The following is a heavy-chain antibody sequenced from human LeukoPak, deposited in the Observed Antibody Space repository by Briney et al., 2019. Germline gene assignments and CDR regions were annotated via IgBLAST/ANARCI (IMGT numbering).Heavy chain of an antibody. CDR3: ARPDAAVADPHYYYGMDV. D-gene: IGHD6-19*01. V-gene: IGHV1-69*13. Sequence: ASVKFSCKASGGTFSSYAISWVRQAPGQGLEWMGGIIPIFGTANYAQKFQGRVTITADESTSTAYMELSSLRSEDTAVYYCARPDAAVADPHYYYGMDVWGKGTTVTVSS. CDR2: IIPIFGTA. J-gene: IGHJ6*04. CDR1: GGTFSSYA.